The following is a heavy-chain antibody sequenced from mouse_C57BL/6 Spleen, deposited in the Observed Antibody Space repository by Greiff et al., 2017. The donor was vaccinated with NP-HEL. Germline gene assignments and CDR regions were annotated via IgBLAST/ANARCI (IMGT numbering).Heavy chain of an antibody. Sequence: QVQLQQPGTELVKPGASVKLSCKASGYTFTSYWMHWVKQRPGQGLEWIGNINPSNGGTNYNEKFKGKATLTADKSSSTAYMELRSLTSEDSAVYFCARRGTTVVATDDYWGQGTTLTVSS. CDR2: INPSNGGT. V-gene: IGHV1-53*01. CDR3: ARRGTTVVATDDY. CDR1: GYTFTSYW. J-gene: IGHJ2*01. D-gene: IGHD1-1*01.